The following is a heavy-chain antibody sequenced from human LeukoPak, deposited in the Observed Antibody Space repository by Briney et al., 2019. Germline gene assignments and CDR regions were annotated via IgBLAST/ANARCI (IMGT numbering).Heavy chain of an antibody. Sequence: PLETLSLTCALSGGSFSGYYWSCIRHPPGGGLECLWEINHSGSTNYSPSLKSRVNISVDTSKNQFSLKLSSVTAADTAVYYCARGGGRYCSGGSCYSSWYFDLWGRGTLATVSS. D-gene: IGHD2-15*01. CDR3: ARGGGRYCSGGSCYSSWYFDL. V-gene: IGHV4-34*01. J-gene: IGHJ2*01. CDR2: INHSGST. CDR1: GGSFSGYY.